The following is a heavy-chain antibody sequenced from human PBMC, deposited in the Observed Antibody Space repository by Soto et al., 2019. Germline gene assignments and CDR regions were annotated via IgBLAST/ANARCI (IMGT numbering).Heavy chain of an antibody. CDR1: GYTFTNYA. V-gene: IGHV1-3*01. CDR3: ARGPLLWGDV. D-gene: IGHD3-10*01. J-gene: IGHJ6*02. CDR2: INAGNGNT. Sequence: QGQLVQSGAEVKKPGASVKVSCKASGYTFTNYAMNCVRQAPGQRLEWMGWINAGNGNTKYSHKIQGRVTITRDTSASTAYMELSSLRSEDTAVYYCARGPLLWGDVWGQGTTVTVSS.